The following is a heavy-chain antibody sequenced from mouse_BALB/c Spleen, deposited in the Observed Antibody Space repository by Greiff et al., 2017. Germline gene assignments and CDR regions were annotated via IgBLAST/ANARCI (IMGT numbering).Heavy chain of an antibody. J-gene: IGHJ3*01. V-gene: IGHV5-6-3*01. CDR3: ARDLTTVVEGFAY. CDR2: INSNGGST. D-gene: IGHD1-1*01. CDR1: GFTFSSYG. Sequence: EVQLQESGGGLVQPGGSLKLSCAASGFTFSSYGMSWVRQTPDKRLELVATINSNGGSTYYPDSVKGRFTISRDNAKNTLYLQMSSLKSEDTAMYYCARDLTTVVEGFAYWGQGTLVTVSA.